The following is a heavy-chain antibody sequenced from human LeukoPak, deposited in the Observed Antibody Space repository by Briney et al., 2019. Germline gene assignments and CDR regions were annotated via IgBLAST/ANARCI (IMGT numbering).Heavy chain of an antibody. J-gene: IGHJ2*01. Sequence: PSETLSLTCTVSGGSISSYYWSWIRQPAGKGLEWIGRIYTSGSTNYNPSLKSRVTMSVDTSKNQFSLKLSSVTAADTAVYYCASWYYYDPSTHWYFDLWGRGTLVTVSS. CDR3: ASWYYYDPSTHWYFDL. CDR2: IYTSGST. V-gene: IGHV4-4*07. CDR1: GGSISSYY. D-gene: IGHD3-22*01.